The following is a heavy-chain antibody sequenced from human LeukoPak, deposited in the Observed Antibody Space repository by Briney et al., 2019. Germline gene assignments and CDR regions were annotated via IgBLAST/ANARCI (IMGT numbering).Heavy chain of an antibody. D-gene: IGHD4-17*01. Sequence: SETLSLTCTVSGGSISRSPYYWGWIRQPPGKRLVWIGSIYSSGTTHNSPSLKSRITISVDTSKNQFALRMRSVTAADTAVYFCARRGGDYVWDDWGQGTLVLVSS. CDR2: IYSSGTT. V-gene: IGHV4-39*01. CDR1: GGSISRSPYY. CDR3: ARRGGDYVWDD. J-gene: IGHJ4*02.